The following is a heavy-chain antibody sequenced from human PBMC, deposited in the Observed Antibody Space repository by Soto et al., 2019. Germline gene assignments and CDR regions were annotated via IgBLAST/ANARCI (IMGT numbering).Heavy chain of an antibody. CDR2: INSDGRST. D-gene: IGHD1-26*01. CDR1: GFTFSSYW. CDR3: ASLAGSYTPTDAFDI. J-gene: IGHJ3*02. V-gene: IGHV3-74*01. Sequence: GGSLRLSCAASGFTFSSYWMHWVRQAPGKGLVWVSRINSDGRSTSYADSVKGRFTIYRDNAKNTLYLQMNSMRAEDTAVYYFASLAGSYTPTDAFDIWGQGTMVTVSS.